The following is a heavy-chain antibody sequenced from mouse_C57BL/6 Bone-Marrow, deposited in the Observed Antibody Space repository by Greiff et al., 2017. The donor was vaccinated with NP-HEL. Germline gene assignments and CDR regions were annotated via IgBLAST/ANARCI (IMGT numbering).Heavy chain of an antibody. CDR1: GYSITSGYY. CDR2: ISYDGSN. J-gene: IGHJ3*01. V-gene: IGHV3-6*01. D-gene: IGHD1-1*01. CDR3: ASVVDYYGSSFAY. Sequence: EVKLMESGPGLVKPSQSLSLTCSVTGYSITSGYYWNWIRQFPGNKLEWIGYISYDGSNNYNPSLKNRISITRDTSKNQFFLKLNSVTTEDTATYYCASVVDYYGSSFAYWGQGTLVTVSA.